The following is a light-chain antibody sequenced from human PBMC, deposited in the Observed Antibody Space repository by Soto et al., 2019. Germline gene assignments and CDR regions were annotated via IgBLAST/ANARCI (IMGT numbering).Light chain of an antibody. V-gene: IGKV1-8*01. CDR3: QQYYSSPLT. J-gene: IGKJ5*01. CDR2: AAS. Sequence: AIRMTQSPSSFSASTGDRATITCRASQGISSYLAWYQQKPGKAPKLLIYAASTLPSGVPSRCSGSGSGTDFTLTISCLESEDFAACYCQQYYSSPLTFGQGTRLEIK. CDR1: QGISSY.